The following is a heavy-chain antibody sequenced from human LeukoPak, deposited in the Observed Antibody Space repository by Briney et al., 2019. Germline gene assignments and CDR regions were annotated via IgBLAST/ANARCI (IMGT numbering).Heavy chain of an antibody. J-gene: IGHJ6*04. CDR2: LSCSGSTI. V-gene: IGHV3-48*03. D-gene: IGHD3-10*01. Sequence: PGGSLRLSCAASGFTFSSYEMNWVRQAPGKGLEGVSYLSCSGSTIYYAGSVKGRFTITSDTSKNSLYLQMNILRADDTAVYYCAELGIPMIGGVWAKETTVTIPS. CDR1: GFTFSSYE. CDR3: AELGIPMIGGV.